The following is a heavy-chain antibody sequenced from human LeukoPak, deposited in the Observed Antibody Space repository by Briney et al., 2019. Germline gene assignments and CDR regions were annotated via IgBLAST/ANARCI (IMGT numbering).Heavy chain of an antibody. D-gene: IGHD3-22*01. CDR3: AREYYGSSGYYNDY. J-gene: IGHJ4*02. Sequence: PSETLSLTCTVSGDSISSYHWSWIRQPPGKGLEWIGYISYSGGPNYNPSHKSRVTISVDTSKNQFSLKLTSVTAADTAVYYCAREYYGSSGYYNDYWGQGALVTVSS. V-gene: IGHV4-59*01. CDR1: GDSISSYH. CDR2: ISYSGGP.